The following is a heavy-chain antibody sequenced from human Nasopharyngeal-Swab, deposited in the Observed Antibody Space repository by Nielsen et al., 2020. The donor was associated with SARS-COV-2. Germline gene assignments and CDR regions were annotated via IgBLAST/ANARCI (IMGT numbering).Heavy chain of an antibody. Sequence: ASVKVSCKASGYTFTGSFMHWVRQAPGQGLEWMGCINPHSGGTNFAQKFQGRVTMTRDTSIRTAFMELSSLRSDDTAVYYCARGGPGNYLRFDIWGQGTMVTVSS. V-gene: IGHV1-2*02. J-gene: IGHJ3*02. CDR2: INPHSGGT. CDR1: GYTFTGSF. CDR3: ARGGPGNYLRFDI. D-gene: IGHD1-7*01.